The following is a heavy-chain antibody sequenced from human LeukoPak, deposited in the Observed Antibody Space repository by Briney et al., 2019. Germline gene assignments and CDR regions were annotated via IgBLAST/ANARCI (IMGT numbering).Heavy chain of an antibody. CDR2: INHSGST. CDR1: GGSFSGYY. J-gene: IGHJ6*04. CDR3: ARLPRRNSDYYGMDV. V-gene: IGHV4-34*01. Sequence: PSETLPLTCAVYGGSFSGYYWSWIRQPPGKGLEWIGEINHSGSTNYNPSLKSRVTISVDTSKNQFSLKLSSVTAADTAVYYCARLPRRNSDYYGMDVWGKGTTVTVSS. D-gene: IGHD2-21*01.